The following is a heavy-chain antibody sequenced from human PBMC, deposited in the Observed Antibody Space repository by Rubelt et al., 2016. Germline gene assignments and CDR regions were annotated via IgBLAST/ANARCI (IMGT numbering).Heavy chain of an antibody. J-gene: IGHJ6*02. CDR1: GFTFDDYA. D-gene: IGHD3-16*01. Sequence: EVQLVESGGGLVQPGGSLRLSCAASGFTFDDYAMHWVRQAPGKGLEWVSGISWNSGSIGYADSVKGRFTISRDNAKNALYLQMNSLRAEDMALYYCAKDMSYETHRTVLDVWGQGTTVTVSS. V-gene: IGHV3-9*03. CDR2: ISWNSGSI. CDR3: AKDMSYETHRTVLDV.